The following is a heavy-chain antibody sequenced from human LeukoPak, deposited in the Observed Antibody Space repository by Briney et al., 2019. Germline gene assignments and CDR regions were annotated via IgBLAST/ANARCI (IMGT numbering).Heavy chain of an antibody. CDR2: INHSGST. J-gene: IGHJ3*02. CDR3: ARVGLRSSSWKKDAFDI. Sequence: SETLSLTCAVYGRSFRGYYWRWIRQPPGKGLEWIGEINHSGSTNYNPSLKSRVTISVDTSKNQFSLKLSSVTAADTAVYYCARVGLRSSSWKKDAFDIWGQGTMVTVSS. D-gene: IGHD6-6*01. CDR1: GRSFRGYY. V-gene: IGHV4-34*01.